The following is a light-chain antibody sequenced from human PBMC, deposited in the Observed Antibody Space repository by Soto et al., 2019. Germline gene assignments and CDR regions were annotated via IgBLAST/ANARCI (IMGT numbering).Light chain of an antibody. Sequence: QSVLTQPASVSGSPGQSITISCTGISGDVGVYKFVSWYQQHPGKAPKLIIYEVSNRPSGVSSRFSGSMSGNTASLTISGLQAEDEADYYCGSYTGTIYVFGTGTKVTV. CDR2: EVS. V-gene: IGLV2-14*01. CDR1: SGDVGVYKF. CDR3: GSYTGTIYV. J-gene: IGLJ1*01.